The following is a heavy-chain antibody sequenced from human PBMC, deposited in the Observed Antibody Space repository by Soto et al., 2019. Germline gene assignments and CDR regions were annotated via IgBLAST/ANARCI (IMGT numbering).Heavy chain of an antibody. CDR2: IYYSGST. J-gene: IGHJ5*02. D-gene: IGHD1-26*01. CDR1: GGSISSYY. Sequence: SETLSLTCTVSGGSISSYYWSWIRQPPGKGLEWIGYIYYSGSTNYNPSLKSRVTISVDTSKNQFSLKLSSVTAADTAVHYCARVGGLGIDNWFDPWGQGTLVTVSS. CDR3: ARVGGLGIDNWFDP. V-gene: IGHV4-59*01.